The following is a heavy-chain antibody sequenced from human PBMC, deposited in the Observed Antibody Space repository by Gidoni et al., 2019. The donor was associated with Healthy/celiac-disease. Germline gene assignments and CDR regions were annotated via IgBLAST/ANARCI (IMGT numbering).Heavy chain of an antibody. Sequence: QVQLQQWGAGLLKPSETLSLTCAVYGGSFSGYYWSWIRQPPGKGLEWLGELNHSGSTNYNPSLKSRVTISVDTSKNQFSLKLSSVTAADTAVYYCARGLILRKGYSSSWYWFDPWGQGTLVTVSS. CDR2: LNHSGST. J-gene: IGHJ5*02. D-gene: IGHD6-13*01. CDR3: ARGLILRKGYSSSWYWFDP. CDR1: GGSFSGYY. V-gene: IGHV4-34*01.